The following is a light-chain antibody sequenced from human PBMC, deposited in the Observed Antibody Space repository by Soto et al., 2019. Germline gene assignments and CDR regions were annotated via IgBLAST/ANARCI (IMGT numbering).Light chain of an antibody. CDR1: QSVSSY. Sequence: EIVLTQSPATLSLSPRERATLSCRASQSVSSYLAWYQQKPGQAPRLLIYDASNRATGIPARFSGSGSGTDFTLTICSLEPEDFAVYYCQQRSSWPPFTFGPGTKVDIK. CDR2: DAS. CDR3: QQRSSWPPFT. V-gene: IGKV3-11*01. J-gene: IGKJ3*01.